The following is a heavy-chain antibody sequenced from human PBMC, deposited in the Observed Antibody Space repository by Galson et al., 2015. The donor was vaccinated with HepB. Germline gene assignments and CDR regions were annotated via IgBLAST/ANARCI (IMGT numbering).Heavy chain of an antibody. V-gene: IGHV3-23*01. Sequence: SLRLSCAASGFTFSSYAMSWVRQAPGKGLEWVSAISGTSGSTYYADSVKGRFTISRDNSKNTLYLQMNSLRVDDAAVYYCAKCARSWGSSSDDYWGQGTLVTVSS. J-gene: IGHJ4*02. D-gene: IGHD6-13*01. CDR3: AKCARSWGSSSDDY. CDR2: ISGTSGST. CDR1: GFTFSSYA.